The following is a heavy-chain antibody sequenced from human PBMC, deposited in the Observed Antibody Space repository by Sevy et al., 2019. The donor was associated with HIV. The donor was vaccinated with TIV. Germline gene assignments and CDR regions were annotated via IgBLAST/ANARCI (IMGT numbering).Heavy chain of an antibody. J-gene: IGHJ6*03. V-gene: IGHV1-18*01. Sequence: ASVKVSCKASGYTFTSFGISLVRQAPGQGFEWIGWISSNNGNTKYTQKFQGRVTMTTETSTRTAYMELRNLRSDDTALYYCARRRPHDYYYFYMDVWGKRTTVTVSS. CDR2: ISSNNGNT. CDR3: ARRRPHDYYYFYMDV. CDR1: GYTFTSFG.